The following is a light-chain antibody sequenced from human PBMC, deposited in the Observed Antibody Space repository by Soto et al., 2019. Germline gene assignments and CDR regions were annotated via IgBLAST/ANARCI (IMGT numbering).Light chain of an antibody. J-gene: IGKJ5*01. CDR1: DTVNRN. CDR3: QQYNNWPPKIT. CDR2: GAS. Sequence: EIVMTQSPATLSVSPGERATLSCRASDTVNRNLAWYQQKPGQAPRLLIYGASTRATGIPARFSGSGSGTEFTLTISSLQSEDFAVYYCQQYNNWPPKITFGPGTRLEIK. V-gene: IGKV3-15*01.